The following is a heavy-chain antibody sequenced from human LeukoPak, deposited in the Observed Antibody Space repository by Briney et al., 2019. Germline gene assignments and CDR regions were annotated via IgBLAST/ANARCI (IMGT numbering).Heavy chain of an antibody. Sequence: GGSLRLSCAASGFTFDDCAMHWVRQAPGKGLEWVSGISWNSGSIGYADSVKGRFTISRDNAKNSLYLQMNSLRAEDTALYYCAKDIQNYYYYGMDVWGQGATVTVSS. J-gene: IGHJ6*02. CDR2: ISWNSGSI. CDR1: GFTFDDCA. V-gene: IGHV3-9*01. CDR3: AKDIQNYYYYGMDV.